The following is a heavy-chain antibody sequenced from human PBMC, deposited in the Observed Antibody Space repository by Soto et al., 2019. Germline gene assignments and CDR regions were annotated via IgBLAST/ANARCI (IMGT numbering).Heavy chain of an antibody. CDR3: ASSGDCSGGSCYGMDV. D-gene: IGHD2-15*01. CDR2: VNPNSGNT. Sequence: ASVKVSCKASGYTFTSYDINWVRQATGQGLEWMGWVNPNSGNTGYAQKFQGRVTMTRNTSISTAYMELSSLRSEDTAVYYCASSGDCSGGSCYGMDVWGQGTTVTVSS. J-gene: IGHJ6*02. CDR1: GYTFTSYD. V-gene: IGHV1-8*01.